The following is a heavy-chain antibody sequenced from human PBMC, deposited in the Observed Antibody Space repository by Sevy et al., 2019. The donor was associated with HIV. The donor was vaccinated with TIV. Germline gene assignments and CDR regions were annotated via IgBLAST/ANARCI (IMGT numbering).Heavy chain of an antibody. D-gene: IGHD1-26*01. J-gene: IGHJ4*02. CDR3: GYSEYGYYYDY. Sequence: GGSLRLSCGASGFIFSNDWMSWVRQAPGKGLEWVGSIKSKADGGTQDYAATVKGTFTISRDNSTKSLYLQMNSLRTDDTAVYYCGYSEYGYYYDYWGQGTLVTVSS. CDR2: IKSKADGGTQ. V-gene: IGHV3-15*01. CDR1: GFIFSNDW.